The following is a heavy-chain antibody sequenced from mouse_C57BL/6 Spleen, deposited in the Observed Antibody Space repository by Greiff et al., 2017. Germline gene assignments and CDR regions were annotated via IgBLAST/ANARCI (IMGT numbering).Heavy chain of an antibody. Sequence: QVQLQQPGAELVRPGSSVKLSCKASGYTFTSYWMDWVKQRPGQGLEWIGNIYPSDSETHYNQKFKDKATLTVDKSSSTAYMQLSSLTSEDSAVYYCARGGEYDYYAMDYWGQGTSVTVSS. CDR1: GYTFTSYW. CDR3: ARGGEYDYYAMDY. D-gene: IGHD5-2*01. V-gene: IGHV1-61*01. J-gene: IGHJ4*01. CDR2: IYPSDSET.